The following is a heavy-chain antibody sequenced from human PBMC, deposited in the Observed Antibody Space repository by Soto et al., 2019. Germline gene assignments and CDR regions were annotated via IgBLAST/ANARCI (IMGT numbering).Heavy chain of an antibody. J-gene: IGHJ6*02. D-gene: IGHD1-1*01. CDR1: GGSISSYY. V-gene: IGHV4-59*12. Sequence: SETLSLTCTVSGGSISSYYWSWIRQPPGKGLEWIGYIYYSGSTYYNPSLKSRVTISVDTSKNQFSLKLSSVTAADTAVYYCARDLWNSMDVWGQGTTVTVSS. CDR2: IYYSGST. CDR3: ARDLWNSMDV.